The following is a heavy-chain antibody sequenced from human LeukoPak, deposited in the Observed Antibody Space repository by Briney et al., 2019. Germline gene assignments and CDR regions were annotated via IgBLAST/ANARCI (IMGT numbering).Heavy chain of an antibody. CDR3: ARVMAVTLSAFDI. CDR2: IYYSGST. D-gene: IGHD2/OR15-2a*01. V-gene: IGHV4-59*01. CDR1: GGSISSYY. J-gene: IGHJ3*02. Sequence: SETLSLTCTVSGGSISSYYWSWIRQPPGKGLEWIGYIYYSGSTNYNPSLKSRVTISVDTSKNQFSLKLSSVTAADTAVYYCARVMAVTLSAFDIWGQGTMVVVSS.